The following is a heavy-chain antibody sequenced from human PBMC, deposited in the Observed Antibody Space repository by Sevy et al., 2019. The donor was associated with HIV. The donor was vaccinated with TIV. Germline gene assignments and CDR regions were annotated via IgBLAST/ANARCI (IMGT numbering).Heavy chain of an antibody. CDR2: IYYSGST. V-gene: IGHV4-59*01. CDR1: GGSMNIYY. Sequence: SETLSFTCTVSGGSMNIYYWSWIRQPPGKGLEWIGYIYYSGSTNYNPSLKSRVTISVDTSKNQFSLKLRSVTAADTAVYYCARVGFNWNDIDYRGQGTLVTVSS. J-gene: IGHJ4*02. CDR3: ARVGFNWNDIDY. D-gene: IGHD1-20*01.